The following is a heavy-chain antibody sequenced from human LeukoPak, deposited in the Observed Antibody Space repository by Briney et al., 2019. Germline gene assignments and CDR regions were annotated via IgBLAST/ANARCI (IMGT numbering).Heavy chain of an antibody. CDR1: GGSISNYY. J-gene: IGHJ5*02. CDR2: MSTSGTT. Sequence: SETLSLTCSVSGGSISNYYWSWIRQPAGKGLEWVGRMSTSGTTNYNPSLQSRVTMSVDTSKNRFSLKLTSVTAADTAVYYCARSVAGNERTANWLDPWGQGTLVTVSS. V-gene: IGHV4-4*07. CDR3: ARSVAGNERTANWLDP. D-gene: IGHD6-19*01.